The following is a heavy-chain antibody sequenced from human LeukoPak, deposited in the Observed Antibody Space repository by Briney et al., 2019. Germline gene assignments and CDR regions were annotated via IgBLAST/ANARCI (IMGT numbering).Heavy chain of an antibody. V-gene: IGHV3-30*04. CDR2: ISNDGSQT. Sequence: GGSLRLSCAASGFTLTTYSMHWVRQAPGKGLEWLSIISNDGSQTYYAESVRGRFTISRDTSQNTLYLQMRSLTTEDTAVYYCARAEHNAWHNFKSWGQGTLVTVSS. D-gene: IGHD1/OR15-1a*01. CDR1: GFTLTTYS. CDR3: ARAEHNAWHNFKS. J-gene: IGHJ4*02.